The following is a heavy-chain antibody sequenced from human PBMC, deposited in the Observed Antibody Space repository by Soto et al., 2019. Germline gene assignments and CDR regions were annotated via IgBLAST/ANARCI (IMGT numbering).Heavy chain of an antibody. J-gene: IGHJ6*03. V-gene: IGHV1-18*01. Sequence: QVQLVQSGAEVKKPGASVKVSCKASGYTFTSYGISWVRQAPGQGLEWMGWISAYNGNTNYAQKLQGRVTRTTDTSTSTAYRELRSLRSDDTAVYYCARYNYDFWSGPADYYYYMDVWGKGTTVTVSS. D-gene: IGHD3-3*01. CDR1: GYTFTSYG. CDR3: ARYNYDFWSGPADYYYYMDV. CDR2: ISAYNGNT.